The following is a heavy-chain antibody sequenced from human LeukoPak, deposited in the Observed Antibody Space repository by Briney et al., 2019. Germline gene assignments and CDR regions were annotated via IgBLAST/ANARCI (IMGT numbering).Heavy chain of an antibody. J-gene: IGHJ4*02. V-gene: IGHV1-2*02. CDR2: INPNSGGT. CDR3: ARGPFAAAALVEDY. Sequence: ASVKVSCKASGYTFTGYYMHWGRQAPGQGLGCMGWINPNSGGTNHAQKFQGRATMTRDTSISTAYMELSRLRSDDTAVYYCARGPFAAAALVEDYWGQGTLVTVSS. CDR1: GYTFTGYY. D-gene: IGHD6-13*01.